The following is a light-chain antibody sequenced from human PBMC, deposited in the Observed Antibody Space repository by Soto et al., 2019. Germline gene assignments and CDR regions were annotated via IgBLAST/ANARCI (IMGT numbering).Light chain of an antibody. V-gene: IGKV3-20*01. CDR1: QSVRGDY. CDR2: GAS. Sequence: EIVLTQSPGTLSLSPGERATLSCKASQSVRGDYLAWYQLQPGQAPRLLIFGASSRAPGIPDRFSGSGSGTDFTLTISRLEPEDFAVYYCQQYGSSPTFGQGTKVEIK. CDR3: QQYGSSPT. J-gene: IGKJ1*01.